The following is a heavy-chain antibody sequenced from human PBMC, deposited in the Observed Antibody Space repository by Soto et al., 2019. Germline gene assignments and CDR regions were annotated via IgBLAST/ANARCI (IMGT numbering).Heavy chain of an antibody. J-gene: IGHJ4*02. CDR3: ARVLLELWPVDY. V-gene: IGHV3-30-3*01. D-gene: IGHD1-7*01. Sequence: GGSLRLSCAASVSGFRTDGMQWFRHAPGKGLEWLGLISYDGSSQYYAGSVKGRFTISRDNSKNTLYLQMNSLRPEDTALYYCARVLLELWPVDYWGQGTQVTVSS. CDR2: ISYDGSSQ. CDR1: VSGFRTDG.